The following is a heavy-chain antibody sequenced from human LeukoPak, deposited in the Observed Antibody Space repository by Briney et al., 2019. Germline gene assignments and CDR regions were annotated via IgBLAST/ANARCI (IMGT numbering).Heavy chain of an antibody. CDR3: AREGDYGDHAVDY. CDR1: GFTFSSYA. J-gene: IGHJ4*02. D-gene: IGHD4-17*01. CDR2: ISYDGSNK. Sequence: GGSLRLSCAASGFTFSSYAMHWVHQAPGKGLEWVAVISYDGSNKYYADSVKGRFTISRDNSKNTLYLQMNSLRAEDTAVYYCAREGDYGDHAVDYWGQGTLVTVSS. V-gene: IGHV3-30-3*01.